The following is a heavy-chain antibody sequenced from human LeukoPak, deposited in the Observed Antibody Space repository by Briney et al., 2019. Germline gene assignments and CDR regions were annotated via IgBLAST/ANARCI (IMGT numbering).Heavy chain of an antibody. CDR2: ITGSGDTI. D-gene: IGHD2/OR15-2a*01. CDR3: ARERTTIVSGTTIGAY. Sequence: GGSLRLSCAASGFTFYSYAMNWVRQTPGKGLEWISYITGSGDTIYYADSVKGRFTISRDNAKNSLFLQMNSLTADDTAVYYCARERTTIVSGTTIGAYWGQGTLVTVSS. CDR1: GFTFYSYA. J-gene: IGHJ4*02. V-gene: IGHV3-48*03.